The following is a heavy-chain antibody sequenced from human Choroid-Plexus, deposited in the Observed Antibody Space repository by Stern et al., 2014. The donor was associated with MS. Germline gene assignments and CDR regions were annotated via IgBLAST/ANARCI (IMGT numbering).Heavy chain of an antibody. V-gene: IGHV3-30*18. CDR3: AKDRQYLTYFFDH. CDR2: VSYDGSNK. J-gene: IGHJ5*02. CDR1: GFTFGSCA. Sequence: VQLVESGGGVVQPGRPLRLSCVASGFTFGSCAMHWVRQATGKGLERVAGVSYDGSNKYYADSVKGRFTISRDNSQNTLYIQMSSLRPEDTAVYYCAKDRQYLTYFFDHWGQGSLVTVSS. D-gene: IGHD2/OR15-2a*01.